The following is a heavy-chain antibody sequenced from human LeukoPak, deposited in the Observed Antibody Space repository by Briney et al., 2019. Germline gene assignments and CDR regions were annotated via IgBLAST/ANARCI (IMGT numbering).Heavy chain of an antibody. CDR3: ARGTSNYYYFDS. CDR1: GGTFSSYG. V-gene: IGHV1-69*13. J-gene: IGHJ4*02. Sequence: SVKVSCKASGGTFSSYGINWVRQAPGQGLEWMGGIVPMYGTRNYAQKFQGRVIITADESTTTAYMELRSLRSEDTAVYYCARGTSNYYYFDSWGQGTLVTVSS. CDR2: IVPMYGTR. D-gene: IGHD4-11*01.